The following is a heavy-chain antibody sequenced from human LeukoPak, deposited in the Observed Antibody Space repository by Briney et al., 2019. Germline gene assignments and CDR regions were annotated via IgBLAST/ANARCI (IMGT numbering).Heavy chain of an antibody. Sequence: PSETLSLTCTGSCGSITSYHWSWVRQPAGKGLEWIGRMQTSGRIDYNLSLKSRLTMSVDRSKNQLSLKLTSVSAADTAVYYCARGHSDSWSVFDYWGQGTLVTISS. J-gene: IGHJ4*02. V-gene: IGHV4-4*07. CDR1: CGSITSYH. CDR2: MQTSGRI. CDR3: ARGHSDSWSVFDY. D-gene: IGHD6-13*01.